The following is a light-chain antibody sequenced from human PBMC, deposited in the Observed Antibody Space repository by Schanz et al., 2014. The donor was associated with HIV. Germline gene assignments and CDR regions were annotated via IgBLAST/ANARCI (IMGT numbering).Light chain of an antibody. V-gene: IGKV3-20*01. Sequence: EIVLTQSPGTLSLSPGERATLSCRASQSVRSSYLAWYQQKPGQAPRLLIYGASNRAAGIPDRFSGSGSGSTFTLIISRLEPADIAVYYCQQYGGSPTFGQGTKVEIK. CDR3: QQYGGSPT. CDR2: GAS. J-gene: IGKJ1*01. CDR1: QSVRSSY.